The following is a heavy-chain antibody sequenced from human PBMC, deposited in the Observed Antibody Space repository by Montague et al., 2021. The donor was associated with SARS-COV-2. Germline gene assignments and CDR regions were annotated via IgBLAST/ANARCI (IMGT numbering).Heavy chain of an antibody. CDR1: GDSVSHDF. J-gene: IGHJ4*02. D-gene: IGHD1-26*01. CDR2: VYYSRSS. CDR3: VRDPAPSGSGTFYDY. Sequence: SETLSLICTVSGDSVSHDFWTWIRQPTGKGLEWIGYVYYSRSSSYNPSLRGRVSIAVDTSKNQFSLRLSTVTAADTAIYYCVRDPAPSGSGTFYDYWGQGTLVAVSS. V-gene: IGHV4-59*02.